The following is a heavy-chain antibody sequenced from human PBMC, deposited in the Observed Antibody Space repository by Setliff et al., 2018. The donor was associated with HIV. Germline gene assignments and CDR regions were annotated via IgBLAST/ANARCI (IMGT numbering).Heavy chain of an antibody. D-gene: IGHD1-26*01. CDR1: GFTFSKFW. CDR2: IKQDGSET. Sequence: PGGSLRLSCIASGFTFSKFWMRWVRQAPGKGLERVADIKQDGSETYYVDSVRGRFTISRDNAKSSLYLQMNSLRAEDTAVYYCARGTDYSGWFYDYWGQGTQVTSPQ. V-gene: IGHV3-7*03. CDR3: ARGTDYSGWFYDY. J-gene: IGHJ4*02.